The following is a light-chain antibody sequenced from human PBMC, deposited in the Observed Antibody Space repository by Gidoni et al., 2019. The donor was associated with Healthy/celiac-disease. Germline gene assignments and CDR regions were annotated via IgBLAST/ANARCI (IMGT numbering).Light chain of an antibody. CDR3: QQFNSYPLT. Sequence: AISLTQSPYSLSASVGDRVTITCRASQGISSALAWYQQKPGKAPKLLIYDASSLESGVPSRFSGSGSGTDFTVTISSLQPEDFATYYCQQFNSYPLTLGGGTKVEIK. CDR1: QGISSA. CDR2: DAS. V-gene: IGKV1-13*02. J-gene: IGKJ4*01.